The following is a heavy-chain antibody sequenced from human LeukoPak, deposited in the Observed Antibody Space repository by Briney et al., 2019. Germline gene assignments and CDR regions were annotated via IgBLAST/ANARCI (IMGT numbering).Heavy chain of an antibody. CDR1: GFTFSSYW. J-gene: IGHJ6*03. Sequence: GGSLRLSCAASGFTFSSYWMSWVRQAPGKELEWVANIKQDGSEKYYVDSVRGRFIISRDNGKNSLYLQTNSLRAEDTAVYYCARRSNYYYYYMDVWGKGTTVTVSS. CDR3: ARRSNYYYYYMDV. V-gene: IGHV3-7*01. D-gene: IGHD1-26*01. CDR2: IKQDGSEK.